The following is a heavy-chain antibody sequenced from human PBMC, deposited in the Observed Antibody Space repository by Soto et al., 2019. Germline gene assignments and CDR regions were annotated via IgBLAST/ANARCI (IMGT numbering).Heavy chain of an antibody. D-gene: IGHD6-19*01. CDR1: GYTFTSYG. Sequence: QVQLVQSGAEVKKPGASVKVSCKASGYTFTSYGISWVRQAPGQGLEWMGWISAYNGNTKDAQKLQGRVTMTTDTATSTAYMELMSLRSEDTAVYYCASDLAVALIDYWGQGTLVTVSS. V-gene: IGHV1-18*01. J-gene: IGHJ4*02. CDR2: ISAYNGNT. CDR3: ASDLAVALIDY.